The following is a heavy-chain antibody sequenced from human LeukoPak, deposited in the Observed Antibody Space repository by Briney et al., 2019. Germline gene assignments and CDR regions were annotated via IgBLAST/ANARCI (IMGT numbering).Heavy chain of an antibody. CDR1: GFTFSSYG. Sequence: SGGSLRLSCAASGFTFSSYGMHWVRQAPGKGLEWVAFIRYDGSNKYYADSVKGRFTISRDNSKNTLYLQMNSLRAEDTAVYYCAKERDYYDSSGPAYYFDYWGQGTLVTVSS. V-gene: IGHV3-30*02. CDR2: IRYDGSNK. J-gene: IGHJ4*02. CDR3: AKERDYYDSSGPAYYFDY. D-gene: IGHD3-22*01.